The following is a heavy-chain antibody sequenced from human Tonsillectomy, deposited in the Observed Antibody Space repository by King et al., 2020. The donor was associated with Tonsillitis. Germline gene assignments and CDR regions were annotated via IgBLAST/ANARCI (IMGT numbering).Heavy chain of an antibody. CDR2: ITRSSTYL. CDR3: ASPRGRDCSGGTCYDSFDI. V-gene: IGHV3-21*01. Sequence: VQLVESGGGLVKPGGSLRLSCAASGFTFSSYSMNWVRQAPGKGLEWVSSITRSSTYLYYADSVKGRFTISRDNAKNSLYLQMDSLRVADMAVYYCASPRGRDCSGGTCYDSFDIWGQGTMVTVSS. D-gene: IGHD2-15*01. J-gene: IGHJ3*02. CDR1: GFTFSSYS.